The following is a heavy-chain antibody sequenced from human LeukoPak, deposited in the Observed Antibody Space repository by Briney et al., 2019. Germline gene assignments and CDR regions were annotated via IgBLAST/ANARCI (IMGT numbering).Heavy chain of an antibody. J-gene: IGHJ4*02. CDR1: GFTFSSYA. V-gene: IGHV3-30*04. D-gene: IGHD4-23*01. CDR2: ISYDGSNK. CDR3: AKDLRWGAFDY. Sequence: GGSLRLSCAASGFTFSSYAMHWVRQAPGKGLEWVAVISYDGSNKYYADSVKGRFTISRDNSKNTLYLQMNSLRAEDTAVYYCAKDLRWGAFDYWGQGTLVTVSS.